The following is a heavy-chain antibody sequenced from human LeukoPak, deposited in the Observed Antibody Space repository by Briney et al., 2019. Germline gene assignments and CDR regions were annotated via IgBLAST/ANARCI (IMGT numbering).Heavy chain of an antibody. V-gene: IGHV3-74*01. Sequence: GGSLRLSCTASGFTFSRYWMHWVRQAPGKGLVWVSRINSDGSSTTYADSVKGRFTISRDNVKNTLYLQMNSPRGEDTAVYYCARVPDYYDSSGYWGQGTLVTVSS. D-gene: IGHD3-22*01. J-gene: IGHJ4*02. CDR1: GFTFSRYW. CDR3: ARVPDYYDSSGY. CDR2: INSDGSST.